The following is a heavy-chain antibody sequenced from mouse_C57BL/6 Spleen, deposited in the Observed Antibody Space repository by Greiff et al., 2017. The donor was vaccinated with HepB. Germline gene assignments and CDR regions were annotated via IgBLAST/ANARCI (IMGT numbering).Heavy chain of an antibody. V-gene: IGHV1-85*01. CDR1: GYTFTSYD. J-gene: IGHJ4*01. CDR3: AKDRMDY. Sequence: VKLQESGPELVKPGASVKLSCKASGYTFTSYDINWVKQRPGQGLEWIGWIYPRDGSTKYNEKFKGKATLTVDTSSSTAYMELHSLTSEDSAVYFCAKDRMDYWGQGTSVTVSS. CDR2: IYPRDGST.